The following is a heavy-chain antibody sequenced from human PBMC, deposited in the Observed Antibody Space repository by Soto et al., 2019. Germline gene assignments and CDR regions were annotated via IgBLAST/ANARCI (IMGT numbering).Heavy chain of an antibody. V-gene: IGHV3-23*01. D-gene: IGHD6-13*01. Sequence: EVQLLESGGGLVQPGGSLRLSCAASGFTFSSYAMSWVRQAPGKGLEWVSTISGSGGSTYYADSVKGRFTISRDNSKNTLYLKINTRRAEDTAIFYWAYSTPPFHYGGQEPLVTFS. CDR2: ISGSGGST. J-gene: IGHJ4*02. CDR3: AYSTPPFHY. CDR1: GFTFSSYA.